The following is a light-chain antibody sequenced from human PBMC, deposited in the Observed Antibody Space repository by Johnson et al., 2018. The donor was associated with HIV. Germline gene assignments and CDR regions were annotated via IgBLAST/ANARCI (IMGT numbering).Light chain of an antibody. CDR1: SSNIGNNY. CDR3: GTWDSSLGAGGGV. CDR2: ENN. J-gene: IGLJ1*01. Sequence: QSVLTQPPSVSAAPGQKVTISCSGSSSNIGNNYVSWYQQLPGTAPKLLIYENNKRPSGIPDRFSGSKSGTSATLGITGLQTGDEADYYYGTWDSSLGAGGGVFGTGTKVPVL. V-gene: IGLV1-51*02.